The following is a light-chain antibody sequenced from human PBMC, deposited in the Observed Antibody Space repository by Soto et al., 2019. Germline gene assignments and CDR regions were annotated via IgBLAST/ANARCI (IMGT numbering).Light chain of an antibody. Sequence: DIQMTQSPSTLSASVGDRVTIPCRASQGISSWLAWYQQKPGKAPKLLIYKASSLERGVPSRFSGSGSGTEFTLTISNLQPDDFATYYCQQYDTHISKTFGQGTKVDI. V-gene: IGKV1-5*03. CDR1: QGISSW. CDR3: QQYDTHISKT. CDR2: KAS. J-gene: IGKJ2*01.